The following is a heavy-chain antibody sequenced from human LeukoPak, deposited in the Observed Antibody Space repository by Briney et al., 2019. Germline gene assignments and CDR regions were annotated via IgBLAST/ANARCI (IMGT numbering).Heavy chain of an antibody. CDR2: ISSSSSTI. J-gene: IGHJ4*02. Sequence: GGSLRLSCAASGFTFSSYSMNWVRQAPGKGLEWVSYISSSSSTIYYADSVKGRFTISRDNAKNSLYLQMNSLSREDTAVYYCARLRKGSFDYWGQGTLVTVSS. V-gene: IGHV3-48*01. CDR1: GFTFSSYS. CDR3: ARLRKGSFDY.